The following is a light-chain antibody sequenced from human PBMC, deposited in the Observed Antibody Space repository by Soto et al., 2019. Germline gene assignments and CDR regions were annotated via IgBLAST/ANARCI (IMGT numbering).Light chain of an antibody. J-gene: IGKJ4*01. Sequence: VLTQSPGTLSWSPGERATLSCRASQSVSTSYLAWYQQKPGQAPRLVIYGAFSRATGIPDRFSGSGSGADFTLPISRLEPDGFAVYYCQQYGSVPLTFGGGTKVEIK. CDR1: QSVSTSY. CDR2: GAF. CDR3: QQYGSVPLT. V-gene: IGKV3-20*01.